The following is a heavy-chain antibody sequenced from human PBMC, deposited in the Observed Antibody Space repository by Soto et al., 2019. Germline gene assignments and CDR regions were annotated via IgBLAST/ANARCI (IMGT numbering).Heavy chain of an antibody. J-gene: IGHJ4*02. CDR1: GDSISSSTYY. V-gene: IGHV4-39*01. D-gene: IGHD3-22*01. CDR2: MFYSGNT. CDR3: VSPEGYYDSSGYTLDY. Sequence: QVQLQESGPGLVKPSETLSLTCTVSGDSISSSTYYWGWIRQPPGKGLEWIGSMFYSGNTYYNPSLKSRVTLSXXTXKXXFSLKLNSVTAADTAVYYCVSPEGYYDSSGYTLDYWGQGTLVTVSS.